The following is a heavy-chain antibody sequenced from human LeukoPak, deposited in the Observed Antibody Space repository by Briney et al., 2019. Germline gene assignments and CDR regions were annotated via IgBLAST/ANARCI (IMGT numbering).Heavy chain of an antibody. D-gene: IGHD5-24*01. Sequence: GGSLRLSCAASGFTFSNYALSWVRQAPGKGLEWVSAISGSGGTTYYADSVQGRFTISRDNSKNTLYLQMNSVRAEDTAVYYCAGTGRDFDYWGQGTLVTVSS. V-gene: IGHV3-23*01. CDR2: ISGSGGTT. CDR1: GFTFSNYA. J-gene: IGHJ4*02. CDR3: AGTGRDFDY.